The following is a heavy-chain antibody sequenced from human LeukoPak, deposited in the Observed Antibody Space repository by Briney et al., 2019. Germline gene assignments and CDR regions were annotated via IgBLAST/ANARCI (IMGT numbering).Heavy chain of an antibody. CDR1: GGSISSYY. J-gene: IGHJ5*02. Sequence: PSETLSLTCTVSGGSISSYYWSWIRQPPGKGLEWIGYIYYSGSTNYNPSLKSRVTISVDTSKNQFSLKLSSVTAADTAVYYCARELGARDSSGYSNWFDPWGQGTLVTVSS. V-gene: IGHV4-59*12. CDR2: IYYSGST. D-gene: IGHD3-22*01. CDR3: ARELGARDSSGYSNWFDP.